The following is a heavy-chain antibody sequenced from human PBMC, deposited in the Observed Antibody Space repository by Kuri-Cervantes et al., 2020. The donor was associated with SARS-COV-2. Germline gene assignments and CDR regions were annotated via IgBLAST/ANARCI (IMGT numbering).Heavy chain of an antibody. D-gene: IGHD3-3*01. Sequence: LSLTCAASGFNFATYGMHWVRQAPGKGLEWVSSISSSSSYIYYADSVKGRFTISRDNAKNSLYLQMNSLRAEDTAVYYCARVVGITIFGVGAFDIWGQGTMVTVSS. J-gene: IGHJ3*02. CDR2: ISSSSSYI. CDR3: ARVVGITIFGVGAFDI. V-gene: IGHV3-21*01. CDR1: GFNFATYG.